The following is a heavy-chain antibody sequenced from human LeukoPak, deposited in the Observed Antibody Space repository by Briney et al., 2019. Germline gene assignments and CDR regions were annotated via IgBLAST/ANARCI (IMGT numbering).Heavy chain of an antibody. V-gene: IGHV1-69*05. J-gene: IGHJ4*02. Sequence: SVKVSCQAYGGTFSSYAISWVRQAPGQGLEWMGGIIPIFGTANYAQKFQGRVTITTDESTSTAYMELSSLRSEDTAVYYCARGGGGPVGDWGQGTLVTVSS. CDR3: ARGGGGPVGD. CDR1: GGTFSSYA. D-gene: IGHD2-15*01. CDR2: IIPIFGTA.